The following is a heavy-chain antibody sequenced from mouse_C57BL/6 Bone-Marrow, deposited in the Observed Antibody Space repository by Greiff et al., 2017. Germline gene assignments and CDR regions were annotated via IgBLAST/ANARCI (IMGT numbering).Heavy chain of an antibody. CDR2: ISSGGDYI. D-gene: IGHD4-1*01. Sequence: EVKVVESGEGLVKPGGSLKLSCAASGFTFSSYAMSWVRQTPEKRLEWVAYISSGGDYIYYADTVKGRFTISRDNARNTLYLQMSSLKSEDTAMYYCTTMSLGRGWYFDVWGTGTTVTVSS. J-gene: IGHJ1*03. CDR1: GFTFSSYA. V-gene: IGHV5-9-1*02. CDR3: TTMSLGRGWYFDV.